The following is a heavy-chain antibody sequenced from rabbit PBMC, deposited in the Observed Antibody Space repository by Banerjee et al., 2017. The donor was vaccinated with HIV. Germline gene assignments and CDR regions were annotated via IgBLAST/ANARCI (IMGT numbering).Heavy chain of an antibody. D-gene: IGHD8-1*01. CDR3: ARDKTDAGSGYAFGL. J-gene: IGHJ3*01. Sequence: QSLEESGGDLVKPGGTLTLTCTASGFSFSSGYWICWVRQAPGKGLEWIACIGVGTGTTWYASWAKGRFTVSKTSSTTVTLQMTSLTAADTATYFCARDKTDAGSGYAFGLWGQGTLVTVS. V-gene: IGHV1S40*01. CDR2: IGVGTGTT. CDR1: GFSFSSGYW.